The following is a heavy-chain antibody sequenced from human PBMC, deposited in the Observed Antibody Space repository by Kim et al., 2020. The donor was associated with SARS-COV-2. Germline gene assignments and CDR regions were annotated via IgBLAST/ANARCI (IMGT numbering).Heavy chain of an antibody. Sequence: GGSLRLSCAASGFTFSSYWMSWVRQAPGKGLEWVANIKQDGSEKYYVDSVKGRFTISRDNAKNSLYLQMNSLRAEDTAVYYCARASDSGYDPFFDYWGQGTLVTVSS. CDR2: IKQDGSEK. CDR3: ARASDSGYDPFFDY. D-gene: IGHD5-12*01. J-gene: IGHJ4*02. CDR1: GFTFSSYW. V-gene: IGHV3-7*03.